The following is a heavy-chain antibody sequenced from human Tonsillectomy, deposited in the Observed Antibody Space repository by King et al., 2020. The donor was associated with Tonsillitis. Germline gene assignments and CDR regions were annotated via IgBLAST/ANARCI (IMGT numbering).Heavy chain of an antibody. J-gene: IGHJ4*02. Sequence: QLVQSGAEVKKPGSSVKVSCKDSGGTFSSYAISWVRQAPGQGRGWMGGIIPIFGPENYAQKVQGRVRITADESTSTAYMELSSPRSADTAVYYCARARNGYDIHWGQGTLVTVSS. CDR2: IIPIFGPE. D-gene: IGHD3-9*01. CDR1: GGTFSSYA. CDR3: ARARNGYDIH. V-gene: IGHV1-69*12.